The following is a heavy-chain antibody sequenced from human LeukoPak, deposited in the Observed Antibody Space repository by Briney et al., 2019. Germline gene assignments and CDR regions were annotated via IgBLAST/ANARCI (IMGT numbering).Heavy chain of an antibody. CDR2: INPNSGST. CDR1: GYTFTDYY. Sequence: ASVTVSCKASGYTFTDYYMHWVRQAPGQGLEWMGWINPNSGSTSYAQKFQDRVTLTRDTSISTAYMELSRLRSDDTAVYCCARHPNLDYWGQGTLVIVSS. CDR3: ARHPNLDY. J-gene: IGHJ4*02. V-gene: IGHV1-2*02.